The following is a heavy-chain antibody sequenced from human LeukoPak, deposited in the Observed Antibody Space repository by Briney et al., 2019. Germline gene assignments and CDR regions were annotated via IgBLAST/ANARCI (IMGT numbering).Heavy chain of an antibody. V-gene: IGHV4-59*08. Sequence: SETLSLTCTVSGGSINNYYWSWIRQPPGKGLEWIGYIYYSGTTNHNPSLKSRVTISVDTSKNQFSLKLSSVTAADTAVYYCARARYYGTRAFDIWGQGTMVTVSS. CDR3: ARARYYGTRAFDI. D-gene: IGHD3-10*01. CDR1: GGSINNYY. J-gene: IGHJ3*02. CDR2: IYYSGTT.